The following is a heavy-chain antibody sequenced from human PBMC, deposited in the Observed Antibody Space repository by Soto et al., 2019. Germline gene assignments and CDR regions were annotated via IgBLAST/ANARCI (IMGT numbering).Heavy chain of an antibody. CDR2: ISSSGNYI. CDR3: AREETPRIAVASIDY. Sequence: EVQLVESGGGLVKPGGSLRLSCAASGFTFSSYSMNWVRQAPGKGLEWVSSISSSGNYIYYADSVKGRFTISRDNAKNSLDLQMNSLRAEDTAVYYCAREETPRIAVASIDYWGQGTLVTVSS. V-gene: IGHV3-21*01. J-gene: IGHJ4*02. D-gene: IGHD6-19*01. CDR1: GFTFSSYS.